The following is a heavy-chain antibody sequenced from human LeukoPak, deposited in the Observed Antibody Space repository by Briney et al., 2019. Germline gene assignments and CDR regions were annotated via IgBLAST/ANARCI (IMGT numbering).Heavy chain of an antibody. D-gene: IGHD2-2*01. J-gene: IGHJ6*03. V-gene: IGHV1-8*03. CDR1: GYTFTSYD. Sequence: GASVKVSCKASGYTFTSYDINWVRQATGQGLEWMGWMNPNSGNTGYAQKFQGRVTITRNTSISTAYMELSSLRSEDTAAYYCARGFAGYCSSTSCYAQLTLYYYYYMDVWGKGTTVTVSS. CDR3: ARGFAGYCSSTSCYAQLTLYYYYYMDV. CDR2: MNPNSGNT.